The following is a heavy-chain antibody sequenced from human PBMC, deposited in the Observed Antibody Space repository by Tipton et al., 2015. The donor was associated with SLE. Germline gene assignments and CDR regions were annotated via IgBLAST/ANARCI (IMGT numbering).Heavy chain of an antibody. CDR3: AKARREYYFYY. CDR2: IKQDGSEK. J-gene: IGHJ4*02. CDR1: GFTFSRYW. D-gene: IGHD6-6*01. Sequence: SLRLPCAASGFTFSRYWMSWVRQAPGKGLEWVANIKQDGSEKYYVDSVKGRFTISRDNAKNSLYLQMNSLRAEDTALYYCAKARREYYFYYWCQGTLVTVSS. V-gene: IGHV3-7*03.